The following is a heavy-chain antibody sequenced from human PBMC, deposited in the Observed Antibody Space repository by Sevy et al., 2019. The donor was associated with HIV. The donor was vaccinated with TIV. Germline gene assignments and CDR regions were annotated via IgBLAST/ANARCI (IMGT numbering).Heavy chain of an antibody. J-gene: IGHJ4*02. CDR1: GFTFSSYW. Sequence: GGSLRLSCAASGFTFSSYWMHWVRQAPGKGLVWVSHINSDGSRTGDADSVKGRFTISRDNAKNTLYLQMNSLRAEDTAVYYCARDKSATAVDYWGQGTLVTVSS. D-gene: IGHD6-25*01. CDR3: ARDKSATAVDY. V-gene: IGHV3-74*01. CDR2: INSDGSRT.